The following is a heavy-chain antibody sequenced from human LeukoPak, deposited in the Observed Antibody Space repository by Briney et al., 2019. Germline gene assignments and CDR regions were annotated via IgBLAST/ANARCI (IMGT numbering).Heavy chain of an antibody. Sequence: GGSLRLSCAASGFTFDDYAMHWVRQAPGKGLEWVSGISWNSGSIGYADSVKGRFTISRDNAKNSLYLQMNGLRTEDTPVYCCTREYISGPRQTDAFDIWGRGTMVTVSS. CDR2: ISWNSGSI. D-gene: IGHD3-22*01. V-gene: IGHV3-9*01. J-gene: IGHJ3*02. CDR1: GFTFDDYA. CDR3: TREYISGPRQTDAFDI.